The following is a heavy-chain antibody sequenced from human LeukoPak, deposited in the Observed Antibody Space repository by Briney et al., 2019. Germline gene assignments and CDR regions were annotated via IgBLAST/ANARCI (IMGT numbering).Heavy chain of an antibody. Sequence: SETLSLTCTVSGGSISSYYWSWIRQPPGKGLEWIGYIYYSGSTNYNPSLKSRVSISVDTSKNQFSLKLSSVTAADTAVYYCARHEIWNGYYYGMDVWGQGTTVTVSS. D-gene: IGHD1-1*01. CDR3: ARHEIWNGYYYGMDV. CDR1: GGSISSYY. V-gene: IGHV4-59*08. CDR2: IYYSGST. J-gene: IGHJ6*02.